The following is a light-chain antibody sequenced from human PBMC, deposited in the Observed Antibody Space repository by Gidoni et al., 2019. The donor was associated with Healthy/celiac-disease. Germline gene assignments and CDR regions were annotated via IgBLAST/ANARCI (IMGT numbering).Light chain of an antibody. CDR2: DVS. J-gene: IGLJ7*01. CDR1: SSDVGGYNY. Sequence: QSALTQPASVSGSPGQSITISCTGTSSDVGGYNYVSWYQQHPGKAPKLMIYDVSNRPSGVSIRFSGSKSGNTASLTISGLQAEDEADYYCSSYTSSSTRTVFGGGTQLTVL. CDR3: SSYTSSSTRTV. V-gene: IGLV2-14*01.